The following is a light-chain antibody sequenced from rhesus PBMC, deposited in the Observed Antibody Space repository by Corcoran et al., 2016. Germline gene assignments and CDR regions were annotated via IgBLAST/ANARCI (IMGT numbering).Light chain of an antibody. CDR1: QDIKSY. J-gene: IGKJ4*01. V-gene: IGKV1-25*01. CDR2: KAS. CDR3: QQHNTYPLT. Sequence: DVQMTQSPSFLSASVGDTVTITCRASQDIKSYLAWYQQKPGQAPKLLIYKASTLQSGVPSRFSGSGSVTHFTLTISSLQPEDFAIYYYQQHNTYPLTFGGGTPVEVK.